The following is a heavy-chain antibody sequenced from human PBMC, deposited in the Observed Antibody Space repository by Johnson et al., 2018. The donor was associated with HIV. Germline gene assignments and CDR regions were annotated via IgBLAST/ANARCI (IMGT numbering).Heavy chain of an antibody. J-gene: IGHJ3*02. D-gene: IGHD1-1*01. CDR1: GFTFSSYG. V-gene: IGHV3-30*18. CDR2: ISYDGSNK. Sequence: QVQLVESGGGVVQPGRSLRLSCVASGFTFSSYGMHWVRQAPGKGLAWVAVISYDGSNKYYADSVKGRFTISRDNSKNTLFLQMNSLRPEDTAVYYCANRRGIGDGTTGSLDIWGQGTRVSVSS. CDR3: ANRRGIGDGTTGSLDI.